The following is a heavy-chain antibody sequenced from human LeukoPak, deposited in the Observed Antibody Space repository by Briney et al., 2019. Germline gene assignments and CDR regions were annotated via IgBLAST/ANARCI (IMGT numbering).Heavy chain of an antibody. J-gene: IGHJ6*03. V-gene: IGHV3-21*04. CDR3: AKMVAATHMDV. CDR1: GFTFSSYS. CDR2: ISSSSSYI. D-gene: IGHD2-15*01. Sequence: GGSLRLSCAASGFTFSSYSMNWVRQAPGKGLEWVSSISSSSSYIYYADSVKGRFTISRDNSKNTLFLQVNSLRAEDTAVYYCAKMVAATHMDVWGKGTTVTVSS.